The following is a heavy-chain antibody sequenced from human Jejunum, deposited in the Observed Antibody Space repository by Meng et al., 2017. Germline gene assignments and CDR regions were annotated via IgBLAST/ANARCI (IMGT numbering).Heavy chain of an antibody. J-gene: IGHJ4*02. Sequence: GESLKISCAASGFTFSDHYMDWVRQAPGKGLDWVGRIRDKSNSYTTEYAASVKGRFTISRDDSKNSLYLQMNSLKIEDTAMYYCVRVAVGPSAYAYWGQGKLVNVSS. CDR3: VRVAVGPSAYAY. CDR2: IRDKSNSYTT. D-gene: IGHD1-26*01. CDR1: GFTFSDHY. V-gene: IGHV3-72*01.